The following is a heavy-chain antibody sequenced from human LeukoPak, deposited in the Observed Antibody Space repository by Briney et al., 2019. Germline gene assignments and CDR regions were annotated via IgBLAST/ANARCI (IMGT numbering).Heavy chain of an antibody. CDR1: GFIFSSYA. CDR3: AKGWEFRVVIPAAVS. D-gene: IGHD3-3*01. Sequence: TGGSLRLSCEGSGFIFSSYAMTWVRQAPGKGLQWVSSISGSGESTYYADSMKGRFTISRDNSKSTLSLQMNSLRAEDTAVYFCAKGWEFRVVIPAAVSWGQGTLVTVSS. CDR2: ISGSGEST. V-gene: IGHV3-23*01. J-gene: IGHJ5*02.